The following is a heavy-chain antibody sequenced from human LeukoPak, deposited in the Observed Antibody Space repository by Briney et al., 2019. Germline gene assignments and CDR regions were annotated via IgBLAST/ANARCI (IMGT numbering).Heavy chain of an antibody. CDR1: GYTFTGYH. D-gene: IGHD3-10*01. V-gene: IGHV1-2*04. CDR2: INPNSGGT. CDR3: ARSPYYYGSGTSSYYFDY. J-gene: IGHJ4*02. Sequence: ASVKVSCKASGYTFTGYHMHWVRQAPGQGLEWMGWINPNSGGTNYAQKFQGWVTMTGDTSISTAYMELSRLRSDDTAVYYCARSPYYYGSGTSSYYFDYWGQGTLVTVSS.